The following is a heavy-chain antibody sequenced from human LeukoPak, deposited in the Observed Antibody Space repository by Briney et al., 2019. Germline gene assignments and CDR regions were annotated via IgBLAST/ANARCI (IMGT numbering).Heavy chain of an antibody. Sequence: ASVKVSCKASGYTFTSYGISWVRQAPGQGLEWMGWISAYNGNTNYAQKFQGRVTMTTDTSTNTAYMELRSLRSDDTAVYYCARSIPYYYDSSGYPNWFDPWGQGTLVTVSS. J-gene: IGHJ5*02. D-gene: IGHD3-22*01. CDR1: GYTFTSYG. CDR2: ISAYNGNT. CDR3: ARSIPYYYDSSGYPNWFDP. V-gene: IGHV1-18*01.